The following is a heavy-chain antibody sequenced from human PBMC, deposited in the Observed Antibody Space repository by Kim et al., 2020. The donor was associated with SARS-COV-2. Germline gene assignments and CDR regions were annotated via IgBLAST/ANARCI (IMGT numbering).Heavy chain of an antibody. CDR1: GFTFSNAW. Sequence: GGSLRLSCAASGFTFSNAWMSWVRQAPGKGLEWVGRIKSKTDGGTTDYAAPVKGRFTISRDDSKNTLYLQMNSLKTEDTAVYYCTTDRRGGATPVTLLRVGNSFDYWGQGTLVTVSS. V-gene: IGHV3-15*01. J-gene: IGHJ4*02. D-gene: IGHD1-26*01. CDR3: TTDRRGGATPVTLLRVGNSFDY. CDR2: IKSKTDGGTT.